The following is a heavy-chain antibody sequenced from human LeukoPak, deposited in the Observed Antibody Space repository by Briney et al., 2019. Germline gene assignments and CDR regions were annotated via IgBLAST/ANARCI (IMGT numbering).Heavy chain of an antibody. D-gene: IGHD2-2*01. CDR1: GFTVSSNY. CDR3: ARDSALYCSSTSCPPDYGMDV. J-gene: IGHJ6*02. Sequence: GGSLRLSCAASGFTVSSNYMSWVRQAPGKGLEWVSVIYSGGSTYYADSVKGRFTISRHNSKNTLYLQMNSLRAEDTAVYYCARDSALYCSSTSCPPDYGMDVWGQGTTVTVSS. V-gene: IGHV3-53*01. CDR2: IYSGGST.